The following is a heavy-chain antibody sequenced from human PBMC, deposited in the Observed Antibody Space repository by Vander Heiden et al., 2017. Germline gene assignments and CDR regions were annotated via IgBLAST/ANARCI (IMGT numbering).Heavy chain of an antibody. D-gene: IGHD6-13*01. J-gene: IGHJ4*02. V-gene: IGHV4-59*11. CDR3: ARDPPQDALATFDY. CDR2: IFSSVST. Sequence: QVQLKESGPGLVKPSETLSLTCSVSGDSINSHYWNWIRQAPGGGLEWIGHIFSSVSTTYNPSLRSRATISLDTSKNQFSLKLSSVTAADTAVYYCARDPPQDALATFDYWGQGTLVTVSS. CDR1: GDSINSHY.